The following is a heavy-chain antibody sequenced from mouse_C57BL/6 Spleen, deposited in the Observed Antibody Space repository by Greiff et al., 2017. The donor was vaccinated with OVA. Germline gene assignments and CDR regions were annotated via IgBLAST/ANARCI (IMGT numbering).Heavy chain of an antibody. V-gene: IGHV1-62-2*01. CDR2: FYPGSGSI. D-gene: IGHD1-1*01. Sequence: VQLQQSGAELVKPGASVKLSCKASGYTFTEYTIHWVKQRSGQGLEWIGWFYPGSGSIKYNEKFKDKATLTADKSSSTVNMEFMRLKCEDSEVYFVARDGTMTTVVGWYFDDWGTGTTVTVSS. CDR3: ARDGTMTTVVGWYFDD. J-gene: IGHJ1*03. CDR1: GYTFTEYT.